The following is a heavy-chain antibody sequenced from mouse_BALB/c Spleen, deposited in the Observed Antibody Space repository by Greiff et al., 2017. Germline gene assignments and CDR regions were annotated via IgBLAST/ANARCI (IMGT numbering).Heavy chain of an antibody. J-gene: IGHJ4*01. CDR3: ARVYYDYSYAMDY. Sequence: VKLMESGAELARPGASVKLSCKASGYTFTSYWMQWVKQRPGQGLEWIGAIYPGDGDTRYTQKFKGKATLTADKSSSTAYMQLSSLASEDSAVYYCARVYYDYSYAMDYWGQGTSVTVSS. V-gene: IGHV1-87*01. CDR2: IYPGDGDT. D-gene: IGHD2-4*01. CDR1: GYTFTSYW.